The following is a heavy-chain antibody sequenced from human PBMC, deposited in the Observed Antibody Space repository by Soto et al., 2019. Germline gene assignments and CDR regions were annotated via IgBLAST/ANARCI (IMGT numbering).Heavy chain of an antibody. Sequence: PGGSLRLSXAASGFTFSSYAMSWVRQAPGKGLEWVSAISGSGGSTYYADSVKGRFTISRDNSKNTLYLQMNSLRAEDTAVYYCAKGGYDYVWGSYRSNWFDPWGQGTLVTVSS. CDR3: AKGGYDYVWGSYRSNWFDP. D-gene: IGHD3-16*02. J-gene: IGHJ5*02. V-gene: IGHV3-23*01. CDR1: GFTFSSYA. CDR2: ISGSGGST.